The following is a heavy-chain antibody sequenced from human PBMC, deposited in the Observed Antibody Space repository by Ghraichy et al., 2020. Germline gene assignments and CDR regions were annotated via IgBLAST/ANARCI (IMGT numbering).Heavy chain of an antibody. J-gene: IGHJ4*02. V-gene: IGHV3-23*01. D-gene: IGHD5-12*01. CDR3: VKRSVATSYYFDY. CDR1: GFTFSTYS. Sequence: ETLSLTCAASGFTFSTYSMSWVRHTPGKGLEWVCSISASSDYSPYADSVKGRFTISRDNSKNTRHLQMNGLRAEDTAVYFCVKRSVATSYYFDYWGQGALVTVSS. CDR2: ISASSDYS.